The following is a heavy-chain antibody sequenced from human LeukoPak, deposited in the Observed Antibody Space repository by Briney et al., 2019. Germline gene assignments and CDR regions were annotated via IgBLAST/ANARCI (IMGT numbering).Heavy chain of an antibody. CDR3: AREESYGDYYFDY. Sequence: ASVNVSFTASGYTFTSYGISWVRQAPGQGLEWMGWISAYNGNTNYAQKLQGRVTMTTDTSTSTAYMELRSLRSDDTAVYYCAREESYGDYYFDYWGQGTLVTVSS. D-gene: IGHD4-17*01. J-gene: IGHJ4*02. V-gene: IGHV1-18*01. CDR2: ISAYNGNT. CDR1: GYTFTSYG.